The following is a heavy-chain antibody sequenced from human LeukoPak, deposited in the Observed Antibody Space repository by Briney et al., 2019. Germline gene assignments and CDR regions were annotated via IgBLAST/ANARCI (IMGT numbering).Heavy chain of an antibody. CDR1: GFTFSSYA. V-gene: IGHV3-23*01. CDR2: ISGSGGST. D-gene: IGHD3-10*01. CDR3: AKYPHYYGSGSYSPFDY. Sequence: GGSLRLSCAASGFTFSSYAMSWGRQAPGRGLEWVSAISGSGGSTYYADSVKGRFTISRDNSKNTLYLQMNSLRAEDTAVYYCAKYPHYYGSGSYSPFDYWGQGTLVTVSS. J-gene: IGHJ4*02.